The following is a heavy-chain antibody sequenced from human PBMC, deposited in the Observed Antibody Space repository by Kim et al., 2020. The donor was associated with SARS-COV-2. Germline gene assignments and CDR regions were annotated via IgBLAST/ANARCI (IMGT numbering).Heavy chain of an antibody. Sequence: GGSLRLSCAASGFTFSSYSMNWVRQAPGKGLEWVSSISSSSSYIYYADSVKGRFTISRDNAKNSLYLQMNSLRAEDTAVYYCAREEQLAYYFDYWGQGTLVTVSS. D-gene: IGHD6-6*01. V-gene: IGHV3-21*01. J-gene: IGHJ4*02. CDR2: ISSSSSYI. CDR3: AREEQLAYYFDY. CDR1: GFTFSSYS.